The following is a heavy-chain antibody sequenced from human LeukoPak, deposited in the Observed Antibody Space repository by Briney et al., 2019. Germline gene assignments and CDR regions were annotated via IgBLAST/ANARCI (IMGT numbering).Heavy chain of an antibody. CDR1: GYTFTSYY. Sequence: ASVKVSCKASGYTFTSYYMHWVRQAPGRGLEWMGIIRASDDRTLYAQKFQGRLTVTRDTSTSTVYLELSSLRSEDTAVYYCAREGPQIYYFDTWGQGTLVTVSS. V-gene: IGHV1-46*01. D-gene: IGHD2/OR15-2a*01. J-gene: IGHJ4*02. CDR3: AREGPQIYYFDT. CDR2: IRASDDRT.